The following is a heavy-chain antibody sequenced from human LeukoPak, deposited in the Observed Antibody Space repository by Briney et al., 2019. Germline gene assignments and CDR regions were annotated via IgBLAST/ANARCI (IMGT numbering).Heavy chain of an antibody. V-gene: IGHV3-74*01. CDR1: GFTFSSYW. CDR2: INSDGGST. D-gene: IGHD1-26*01. Sequence: PAGSLTLSCAASGFTFSSYWMHWVRQAPGKGLVWVSRINSDGGSTSYADSVKGRFTISRDNAKNTLYLQMNSLRAEDTAVYYCARVGRDLTIDYCGHRYLVSASS. CDR3: ARVGRDLTIDY. J-gene: IGHJ4*01.